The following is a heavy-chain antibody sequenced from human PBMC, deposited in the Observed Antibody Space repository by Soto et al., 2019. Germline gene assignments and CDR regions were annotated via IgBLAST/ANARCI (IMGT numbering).Heavy chain of an antibody. D-gene: IGHD2-15*01. J-gene: IGHJ4*02. Sequence: QVPLVESGGGVVQPGRSLRLSCAASGITFNIYGMHWVRQAPGKGLEWVAVISYDGTDEYYADSVKGRFTISRDNSKNTLFLQMNSLRAEDTAVYYCAKDWGGVSGRPPFNDWGQGTLVTVSS. CDR2: ISYDGTDE. V-gene: IGHV3-30*18. CDR3: AKDWGGVSGRPPFND. CDR1: GITFNIYG.